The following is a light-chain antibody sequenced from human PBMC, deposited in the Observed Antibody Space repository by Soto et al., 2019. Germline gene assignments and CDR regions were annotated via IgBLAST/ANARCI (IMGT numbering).Light chain of an antibody. Sequence: QPVLTQPPSASGSPGESVTMSCTGTSRDVGAYVYVSWFQQHSGKAPKLIIFEVNKRPSGVPDRFSGSRSGDTASLTVSGLQIDDEADYYCSSYAGNNRMVFGGGTKVTVL. J-gene: IGLJ2*01. CDR1: SRDVGAYVY. V-gene: IGLV2-8*01. CDR3: SSYAGNNRMV. CDR2: EVN.